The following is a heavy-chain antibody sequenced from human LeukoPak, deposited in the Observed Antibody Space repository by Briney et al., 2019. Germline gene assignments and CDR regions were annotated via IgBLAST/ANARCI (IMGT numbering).Heavy chain of an antibody. CDR3: ARGINKRGSYYWSY. Sequence: ASVKVSCKASGYTFTSYDINWVRQATGQGLECMGWMNPNSGNTGYAQKFQGRVTMTRNTSISTAYMELSSLRSEDTAVYYCARGINKRGSYYWSYWGQGTLVTVSS. J-gene: IGHJ4*02. D-gene: IGHD1-26*01. CDR1: GYTFTSYD. V-gene: IGHV1-8*01. CDR2: MNPNSGNT.